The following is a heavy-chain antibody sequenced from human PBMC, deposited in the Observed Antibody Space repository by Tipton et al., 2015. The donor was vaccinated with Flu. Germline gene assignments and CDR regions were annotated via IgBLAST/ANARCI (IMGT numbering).Heavy chain of an antibody. Sequence: LRLSCAVYGGSFSGYYWSWIRQPPGKGLEWIGEINHSGSPNYNPSLKSRVTISVDKSKNQFSLKVPSLTAADTAVYYCARGSGFANASLDFWGQGTLVTVSS. V-gene: IGHV4-34*01. CDR3: ARGSGFANASLDF. D-gene: IGHD6-19*01. CDR2: INHSGSP. J-gene: IGHJ4*02. CDR1: GGSFSGYY.